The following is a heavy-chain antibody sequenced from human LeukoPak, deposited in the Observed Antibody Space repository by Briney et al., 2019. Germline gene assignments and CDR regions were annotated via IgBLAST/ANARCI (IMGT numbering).Heavy chain of an antibody. CDR1: GFTFSDYY. D-gene: IGHD5-18*01. Sequence: PGGSLRLSCAASGFTFSDYYMSWIRQAPGKGLEWVSYISSSSSYTNYADSVKGRFTISRDNAKNSLYLQMNCLRAEDTAVYYCASSPVDTAMAHISFDYWGQGTLVTVSS. CDR3: ASSPVDTAMAHISFDY. J-gene: IGHJ4*02. CDR2: ISSSSSYT. V-gene: IGHV3-11*06.